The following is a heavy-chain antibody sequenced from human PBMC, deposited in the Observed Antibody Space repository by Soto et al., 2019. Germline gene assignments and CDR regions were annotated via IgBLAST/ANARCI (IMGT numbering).Heavy chain of an antibody. CDR3: ASAFTTVTTIDY. V-gene: IGHV3-33*01. CDR1: GFTFSSYG. Sequence: GGSLRLSCAASGFTFSSYGMHWVRQAPGKGLEWVAVIWYDGSNKYYADSVKGRFTISRDNSKNTLYLQMNSLRAEDTAVYYCASAFTTVTTIDYWGQGTLVTVSS. CDR2: IWYDGSNK. D-gene: IGHD4-17*01. J-gene: IGHJ4*02.